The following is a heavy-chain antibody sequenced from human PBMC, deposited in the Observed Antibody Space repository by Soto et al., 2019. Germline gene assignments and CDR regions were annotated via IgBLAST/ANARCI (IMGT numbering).Heavy chain of an antibody. CDR3: ARGNWNYGY. Sequence: EVQLVESGGGLVQPGGSLRLSCAASGFTFSSYWLSWVRQAPGKGLEWVANIKQDGSEKSYVDSVKSLFTISRDNAKNSLYLQMNSLGAEDTAVYYCARGNWNYGYWGQGTLVTVSS. CDR1: GFTFSSYW. J-gene: IGHJ4*02. CDR2: IKQDGSEK. D-gene: IGHD1-7*01. V-gene: IGHV3-7*01.